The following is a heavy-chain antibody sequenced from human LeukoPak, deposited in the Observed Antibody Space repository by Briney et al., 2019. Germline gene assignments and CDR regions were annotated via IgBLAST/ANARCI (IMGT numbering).Heavy chain of an antibody. Sequence: GGSLRLSCAASGFTLSTYYMNWVRQAPGKGLEWVSIIYSGGSTYYADSVKGRFTISRDTSKNTLSLQMNSLRAEDTAVYFCARVGDHFHWNLDLWGRGTLVTVSS. D-gene: IGHD3-3*02. CDR2: IYSGGST. J-gene: IGHJ2*01. CDR3: ARVGDHFHWNLDL. CDR1: GFTLSTYY. V-gene: IGHV3-53*01.